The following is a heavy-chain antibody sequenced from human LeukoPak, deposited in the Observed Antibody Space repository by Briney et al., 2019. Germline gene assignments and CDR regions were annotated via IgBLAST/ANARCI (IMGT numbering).Heavy chain of an antibody. Sequence: SETLSLTCAVYGGSFSGYYWSWIRQPPGKGLGWIGEINHSGSTNYNPSLKSRVTISVDTSKNQFSLKLSSVTAADTAVYYCASNPIVVVVAATPGWFDPWGQGTLVTVSS. CDR1: GGSFSGYY. CDR2: INHSGST. D-gene: IGHD2-15*01. V-gene: IGHV4-34*01. J-gene: IGHJ5*02. CDR3: ASNPIVVVVAATPGWFDP.